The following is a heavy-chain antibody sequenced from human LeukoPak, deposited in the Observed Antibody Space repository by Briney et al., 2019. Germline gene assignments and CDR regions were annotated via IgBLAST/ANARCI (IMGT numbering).Heavy chain of an antibody. D-gene: IGHD3-3*01. V-gene: IGHV4-4*07. CDR3: ARDERTIFGAVIIPMDV. Sequence: SETLSLTCTVSGGSISSYYWSWIRQPAGKGLEWIGRIYTSGSTNYNPSLKSRVTMSVDTSKNQFSLKLSSVTAADTAVYYCARDERTIFGAVIIPMDVWGKGTTVTVSS. CDR1: GGSISSYY. J-gene: IGHJ6*04. CDR2: IYTSGST.